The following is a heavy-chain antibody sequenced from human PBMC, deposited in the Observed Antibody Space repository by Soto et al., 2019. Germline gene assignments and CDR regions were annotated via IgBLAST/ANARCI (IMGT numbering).Heavy chain of an antibody. CDR3: ARDGYCTNGVRYGGGGPFDY. V-gene: IGHV4-38-2*02. CDR2: IYYSGTT. D-gene: IGHD2-8*01. CDR1: GFAISSGYY. Sequence: SETLSLTCAVSGFAISSGYYWGWIRQSPGKGLEWIGSIYYSGTTYYNPSLKSRVTISVDTSKNQFSLKLSSVTAADTAVYYCARDGYCTNGVRYGGGGPFDYWGQGTLVTVSS. J-gene: IGHJ4*02.